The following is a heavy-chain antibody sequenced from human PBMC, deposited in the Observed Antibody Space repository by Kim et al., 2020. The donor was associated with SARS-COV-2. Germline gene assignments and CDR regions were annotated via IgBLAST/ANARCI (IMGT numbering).Heavy chain of an antibody. CDR1: GGSFSGYY. CDR2: INHSGST. V-gene: IGHV4-34*01. CDR3: ARGWAPTIWFGDSSLRQGSYYFDY. D-gene: IGHD3-10*01. J-gene: IGHJ4*02. Sequence: SETLSLTCAVYGGSFSGYYWSWIRQPPGKGLEWIGEINHSGSTNYNPSLKSRVTISVDTSKNQFSLKLSSVTAADTAVYYCARGWAPTIWFGDSSLRQGSYYFDYWGQGTLVTVSS.